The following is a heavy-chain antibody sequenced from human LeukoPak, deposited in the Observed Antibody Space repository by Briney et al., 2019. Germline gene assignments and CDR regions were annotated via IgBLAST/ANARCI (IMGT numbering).Heavy chain of an antibody. CDR1: GFTVSSNY. CDR3: ARGAAVAGTPPSDY. D-gene: IGHD6-19*01. J-gene: IGHJ4*02. Sequence: GGSLRLSCAASGFTVSSNYMTWVRQAPGKGLEWVSVIYSGGSTYYADSVKGRFTISRDNSKNTLYLQMNSLRAEDTAVYYCARGAAVAGTPPSDYWGQGTLVTVSS. CDR2: IYSGGST. V-gene: IGHV3-53*01.